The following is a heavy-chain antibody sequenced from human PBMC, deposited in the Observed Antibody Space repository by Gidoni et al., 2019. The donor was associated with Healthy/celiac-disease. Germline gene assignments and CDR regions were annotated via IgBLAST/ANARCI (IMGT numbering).Heavy chain of an antibody. CDR3: AHRDPRHYSGSLS. D-gene: IGHD1-26*01. CDR2: IYWNDDY. V-gene: IGHV2-5*01. J-gene: IGHJ4*02. CDR1: GLLLRTSGVG. Sequence: QITLKESGPTLVKPTQTLTLTTTFSGLLLRTSGVGVGWSRQPPGKALAWIALIYWNDDYRYSPSLNRRLTITKDTSKNQVVLTVTNMDPVDTTTYYCAHRDPRHYSGSLSWGQGTLVTVSS.